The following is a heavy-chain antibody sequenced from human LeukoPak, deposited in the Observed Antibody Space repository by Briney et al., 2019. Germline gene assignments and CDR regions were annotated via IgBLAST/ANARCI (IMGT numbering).Heavy chain of an antibody. D-gene: IGHD2/OR15-2a*01. V-gene: IGHV3-53*01. CDR2: IYSGGTT. J-gene: IGHJ4*02. CDR1: GFTFSSYA. CDR3: ARVLSVSYCDS. Sequence: GGSLRLSRAASGFTFSSYAMSWVRQAPGEGLEWVSVIYSGGTTYYADSVKGRFTISRDNSKNTLYLQMNSLRGEDTAVYYCARVLSVSYCDSWGQGTLVTVSS.